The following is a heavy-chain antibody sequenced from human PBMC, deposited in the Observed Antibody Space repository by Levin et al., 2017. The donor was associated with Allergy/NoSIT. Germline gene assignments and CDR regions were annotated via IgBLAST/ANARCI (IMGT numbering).Heavy chain of an antibody. CDR3: ARDECAWFGECYGMDV. CDR2: VHHSGSA. CDR1: GDSMSDRDYY. J-gene: IGHJ6*02. D-gene: IGHD3-10*01. Sequence: SQTLSLTCSVSGDSMSDRDYYWSWIHHHPEKGLEWIGFVHHSGSAYYNPSLKSRLTLSLDTTKRQLSLKLASVTVADSAVYYCARDECAWFGECYGMDVWGHGTTVTVSS. V-gene: IGHV4-31*03.